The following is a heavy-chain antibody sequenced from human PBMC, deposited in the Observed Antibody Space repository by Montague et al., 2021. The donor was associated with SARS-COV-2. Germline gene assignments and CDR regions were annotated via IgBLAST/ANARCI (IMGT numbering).Heavy chain of an antibody. CDR1: GGSISNSIYY. J-gene: IGHJ3*01. V-gene: IGHV4-39*01. Sequence: SETLSLTSTVSGGSISNSIYYWGWIRQPPGKGLEWIGSIYYTGSTYYNPSLKSRVTISMNTSNNQFFLKLTSVTAADTAVYYCARPGRGYSYGLDAFEVWGQGTMVTASS. D-gene: IGHD5-18*01. CDR2: IYYTGST. CDR3: ARPGRGYSYGLDAFEV.